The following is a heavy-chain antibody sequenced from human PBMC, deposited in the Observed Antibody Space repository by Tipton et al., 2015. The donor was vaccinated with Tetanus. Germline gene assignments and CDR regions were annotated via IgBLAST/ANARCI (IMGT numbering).Heavy chain of an antibody. J-gene: IGHJ4*02. Sequence: QVQLVQSGAEVKKPGASVKVSCKTSGYTFSNYGVSWVRQAPGRGLEWMGWISAYNGDTNTAQNLQGRVTMTTDTSTSTASMEVRSLTYDDTAVYYCGRDRAAAGGSDYWGQGALVTV. CDR2: ISAYNGDT. V-gene: IGHV1-18*01. CDR3: GRDRAAAGGSDY. D-gene: IGHD6-25*01. CDR1: GYTFSNYG.